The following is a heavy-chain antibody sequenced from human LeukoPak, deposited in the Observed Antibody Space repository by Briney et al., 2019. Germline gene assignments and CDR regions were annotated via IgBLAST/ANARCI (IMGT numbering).Heavy chain of an antibody. D-gene: IGHD2-8*02. CDR3: ARPTDPSGWYFDL. Sequence: SETLSLTCTVSGGSITSGRYYWSWIRQPAGKGLEWIGRIYTSGSTIYNPSLKSRVTISLDTSKNQFSLKLRSVTAADTAVYYCARPTDPSGWYFDLWGRGTLVTVSS. V-gene: IGHV4-61*02. J-gene: IGHJ2*01. CDR1: GGSITSGRYY. CDR2: IYTSGST.